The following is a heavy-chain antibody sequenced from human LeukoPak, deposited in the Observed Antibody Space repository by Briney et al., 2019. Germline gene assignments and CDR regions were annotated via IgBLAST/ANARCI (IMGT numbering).Heavy chain of an antibody. CDR1: GFTFGDYS. CDR2: IRTKDFGGTT. Sequence: GGSLRLSCTASGFTFGDYSMSWVRQAPGKGLEYIGFIRTKDFGGTTEYAASVKGRFTISRDDSKSIAYLQIHSLKSEDTAVYYYSRDGLDYYGSGSYRGFDYWGQGTLVTVSS. CDR3: SRDGLDYYGSGSYRGFDY. J-gene: IGHJ4*02. V-gene: IGHV3-49*04. D-gene: IGHD3-10*01.